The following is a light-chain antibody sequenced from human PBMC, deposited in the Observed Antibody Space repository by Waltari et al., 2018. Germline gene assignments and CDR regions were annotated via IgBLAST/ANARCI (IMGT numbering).Light chain of an antibody. CDR3: SSYITTNTLEL. CDR2: YVS. J-gene: IGLJ3*02. Sequence: QSALTQPASVSGSPGQSITISCTGTSSAVGTYNYVPWYQQHPGKAPKLLIYYVSYRPSGVSYRFSGSKSGNTASLTISGLQAEDEADYYCSSYITTNTLELFGGGTSLTVL. CDR1: SSAVGTYNY. V-gene: IGLV2-14*03.